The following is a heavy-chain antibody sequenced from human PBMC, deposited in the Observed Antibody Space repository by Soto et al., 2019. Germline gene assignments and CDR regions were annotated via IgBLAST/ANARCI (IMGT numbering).Heavy chain of an antibody. D-gene: IGHD3-16*01. CDR1: GGSISSGGYY. Sequence: QVQLQESGPGLVKPSQTLSLTCTVSGGSISSGGYYWSWIRQHPGKGLEWIGYIYYSGSTYYNPSLKRRVTLSVDTSKNQFSLKLSSVTAADTAVYYCARDPRDYVWGRGWFDPWGQGTLVTVSS. V-gene: IGHV4-31*03. CDR2: IYYSGST. J-gene: IGHJ5*02. CDR3: ARDPRDYVWGRGWFDP.